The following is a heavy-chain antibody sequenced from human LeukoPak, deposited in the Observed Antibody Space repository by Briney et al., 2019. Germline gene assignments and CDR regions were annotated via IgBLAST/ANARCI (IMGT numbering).Heavy chain of an antibody. V-gene: IGHV3-21*01. Sequence: GSLRLSCAASGFTFSSYSMNWVRQAPGKGLEWVSSISSSSSYIYYADSVKGRFTISRDNAKNSLYLQMNSLRAEDTAVYYCARLGYCSSTSCYTSNWYFDLWGRGTLVTVSS. CDR2: ISSSSSYI. CDR3: ARLGYCSSTSCYTSNWYFDL. CDR1: GFTFSSYS. D-gene: IGHD2-2*02. J-gene: IGHJ2*01.